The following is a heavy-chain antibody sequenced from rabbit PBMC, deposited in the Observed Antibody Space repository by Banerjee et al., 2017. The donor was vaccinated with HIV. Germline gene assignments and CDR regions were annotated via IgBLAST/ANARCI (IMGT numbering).Heavy chain of an antibody. CDR1: GIDFSSYYY. Sequence: QQQLEESGGGLVKPGGTLTLTCKGSGIDFSSYYYMCWVRQAPGKGLELIACIYTNSGTTWYASWVNGRHTISRSTSLNTVDLKMTSLTAADTATYFCARGGAYAGDGYGTHFNLWGPGTLVTVS. CDR2: IYTNSGTT. J-gene: IGHJ4*01. D-gene: IGHD4-2*01. V-gene: IGHV1S43*01. CDR3: ARGGAYAGDGYGTHFNL.